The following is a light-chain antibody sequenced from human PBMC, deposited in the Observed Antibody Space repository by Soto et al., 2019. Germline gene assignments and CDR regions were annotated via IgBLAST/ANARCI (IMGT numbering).Light chain of an antibody. CDR3: HQYGTSVGT. Sequence: VLTQSPGTLSLSPGERATLSCRTSHSVDSTHLAWYQQKPGQAPRLLIYGASGRATGIPDRFSGSGSGTDFTLTISRLEPEDFAVYYCHQYGTSVGTFGQGTKVDIK. V-gene: IGKV3-20*01. CDR2: GAS. CDR1: HSVDSTH. J-gene: IGKJ1*01.